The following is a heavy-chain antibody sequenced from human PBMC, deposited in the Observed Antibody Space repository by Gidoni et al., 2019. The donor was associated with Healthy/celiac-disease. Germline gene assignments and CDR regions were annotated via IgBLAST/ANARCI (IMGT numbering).Heavy chain of an antibody. V-gene: IGHV3-33*01. CDR2: IWYDGSNK. D-gene: IGHD5-18*01. CDR3: ARDSGYSDGYLDY. CDR1: GFTFSSYG. Sequence: QVQLVESGVGVVQPGRSLRLSCSASGFTFSSYGMHWVRQAPGKGLEWVAVIWYDGSNKYYADSVKGRFTISRDNSKNTLYLQMNSLRAEDTAVYYCARDSGYSDGYLDYWGQGTLVTVSS. J-gene: IGHJ4*02.